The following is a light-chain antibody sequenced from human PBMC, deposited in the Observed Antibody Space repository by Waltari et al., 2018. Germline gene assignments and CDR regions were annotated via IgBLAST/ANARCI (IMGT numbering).Light chain of an antibody. CDR1: SSDIGDYHY. Sequence: QSALTQPRSVSGSPGQSVTISCTGSSSDIGDYHYVSWYQQHPGKAPKFMIYDVSKRPSGVPDRFSGSKSGNTASLTISGLQTEDEADSGYVFGSGTKVTVL. V-gene: IGLV2-11*01. CDR2: DVS. J-gene: IGLJ1*01. CDR3: V.